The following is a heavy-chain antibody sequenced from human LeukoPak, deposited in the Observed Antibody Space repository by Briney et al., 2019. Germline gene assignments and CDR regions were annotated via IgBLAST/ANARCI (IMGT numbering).Heavy chain of an antibody. CDR2: ISDDGDDK. J-gene: IGHJ4*02. CDR3: ALVSRELELH. V-gene: IGHV3-30*03. CDR1: GFTFSSYG. D-gene: IGHD1-7*01. Sequence: GGSLRLSCAASGFTFSSYGMHWVRQAPGKGLEWVAVISDDGDDKTYGDSMKGRFTISRDNSKNTVFLQMESLRPADTAVYYCALVSRELELHWGQGTQVTVSS.